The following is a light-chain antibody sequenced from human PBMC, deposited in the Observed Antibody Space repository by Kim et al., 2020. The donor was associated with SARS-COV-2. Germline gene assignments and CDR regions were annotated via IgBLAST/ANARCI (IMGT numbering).Light chain of an antibody. CDR1: HDISNY. Sequence: DIQLTQSPSFLSASVGDRVTITCRASHDISNYLAWYQQKPGKGPHFLIFAASTLQDGVPSRFSGSGSGTQFTLTISSLQPEDFATYYCQQVKTYPLNFGGGTNWRS. CDR2: AAS. J-gene: IGKJ4*01. V-gene: IGKV1-9*01. CDR3: QQVKTYPLN.